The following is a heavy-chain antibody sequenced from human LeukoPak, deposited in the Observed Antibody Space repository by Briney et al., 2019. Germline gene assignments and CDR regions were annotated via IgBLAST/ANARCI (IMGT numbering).Heavy chain of an antibody. Sequence: GGSLRLSCAASGFTFSSYGMRWVRQAPGKGLEWVAYIRQGGGGKSSVDPVKGRITISRDNSKNSQYLQMNSLRTKDTALYYCAKDMGRGALPGDWGQGTLVTVSS. CDR1: GFTFSSYG. V-gene: IGHV3-7*03. D-gene: IGHD3-10*01. J-gene: IGHJ4*02. CDR2: IRQGGGGK. CDR3: AKDMGRGALPGD.